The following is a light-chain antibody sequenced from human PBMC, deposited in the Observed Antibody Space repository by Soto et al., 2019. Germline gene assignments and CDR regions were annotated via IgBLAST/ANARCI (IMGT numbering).Light chain of an antibody. CDR3: NSYAGNIFYV. CDR1: SSDVGGHAY. J-gene: IGLJ1*01. CDR2: EVS. Sequence: QSALTQPASVSGSPGQSITISCTGTSSDVGGHAYVSWYQQHPGKAPKLIIYEVSHRPSGVSSRFSGSRSGNTASLTISGLQAEDEADYYCNSYAGNIFYVFGTGTKVTVL. V-gene: IGLV2-14*01.